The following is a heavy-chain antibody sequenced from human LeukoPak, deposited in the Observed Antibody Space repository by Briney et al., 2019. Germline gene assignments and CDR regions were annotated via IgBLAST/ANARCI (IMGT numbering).Heavy chain of an antibody. Sequence: PSETLSLTCTVSGGSISSYYWSWLRQPPGKGLEWIGYIYYSGSTNYNPSLKSRVTISVDTSKNQFSLKLSSVTAADTAVYYCARDREQLYDYWGQGTLVTVSS. CDR3: ARDREQLYDY. CDR2: IYYSGST. V-gene: IGHV4-59*01. J-gene: IGHJ4*02. D-gene: IGHD6-13*01. CDR1: GGSISSYY.